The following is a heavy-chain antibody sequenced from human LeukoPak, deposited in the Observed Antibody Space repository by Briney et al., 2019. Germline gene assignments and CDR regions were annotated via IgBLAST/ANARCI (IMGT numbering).Heavy chain of an antibody. CDR3: ARDNDILTGDWFDP. CDR2: INTKSGGT. J-gene: IGHJ5*02. D-gene: IGHD3-9*01. Sequence: ALVKVSCKASGYTFTDYYIHWVRQAPGQGLEWMGWINTKSGGTNYAQKFQDRVTMTRDTSISTAYMELSRLRSDDTAVYYCARDNDILTGDWFDPWGQGTLVTVSS. CDR1: GYTFTDYY. V-gene: IGHV1-2*02.